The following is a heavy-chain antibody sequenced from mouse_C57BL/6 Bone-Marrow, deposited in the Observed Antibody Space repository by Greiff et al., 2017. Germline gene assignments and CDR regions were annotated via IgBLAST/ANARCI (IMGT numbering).Heavy chain of an antibody. J-gene: IGHJ1*03. Sequence: QVQLKQPGAELVKPGASVKLSCKASGYTFTSYWMHWVKQRPGRGLEWIGRIDPNSGGTKYNEKFKSKATLTVDKPSSTAYMQLSSLTSEDSAVYYCARGRFHYYGSLGYFDVWGTGTTVTVSS. D-gene: IGHD1-2*01. V-gene: IGHV1-72*01. CDR2: IDPNSGGT. CDR1: GYTFTSYW. CDR3: ARGRFHYYGSLGYFDV.